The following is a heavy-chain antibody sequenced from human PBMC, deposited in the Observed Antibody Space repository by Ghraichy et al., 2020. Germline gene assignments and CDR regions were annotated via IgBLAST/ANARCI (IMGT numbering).Heavy chain of an antibody. V-gene: IGHV3-9*01. CDR3: AKDMGITIFGVVPYGMDV. D-gene: IGHD3-3*01. J-gene: IGHJ6*02. CDR2: ISWNSGSI. Sequence: GGSLRLSCAASGFTFDDYAMHWVRQAPGKGLEWVSGISWNSGSIGYADSVKGRFTISRDNAKNSLYLQMNSLRAEDTALYYCAKDMGITIFGVVPYGMDVWGQGTTVTVSS. CDR1: GFTFDDYA.